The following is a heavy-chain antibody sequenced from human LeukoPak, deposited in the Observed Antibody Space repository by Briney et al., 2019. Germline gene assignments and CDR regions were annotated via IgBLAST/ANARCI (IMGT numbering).Heavy chain of an antibody. CDR2: INWNGIIK. D-gene: IGHD1-7*01. V-gene: IGHV3-20*04. J-gene: IGHJ4*02. CDR3: ARAGLYNWNYEGTAYFDY. CDR1: GFTFEDYG. Sequence: PGGSLRLSCAVSGFTFEDYGMSWVRQGPGKGLEWVAGINWNGIIKRYGDSVRGRFTISRDNAKNSLYLQMNSLRAEDTALYYCARAGLYNWNYEGTAYFDYWGQGTLVTVSS.